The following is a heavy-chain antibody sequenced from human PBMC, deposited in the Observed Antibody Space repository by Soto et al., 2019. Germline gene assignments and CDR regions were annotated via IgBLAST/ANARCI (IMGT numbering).Heavy chain of an antibody. J-gene: IGHJ4*02. CDR1: GFTCSSYS. CDR2: ISSSSTDI. Sequence: GSLSLSCAASGFTCSSYSMSWVRQAPGKGLEWVSSISSSSTDIYYADSVKGRFTISRDNAKNSLYLQMNSLRAEDTAVYYCARLPDYGATFDYWGQGTLVTVSS. CDR3: ARLPDYGATFDY. D-gene: IGHD4-17*01. V-gene: IGHV3-21*01.